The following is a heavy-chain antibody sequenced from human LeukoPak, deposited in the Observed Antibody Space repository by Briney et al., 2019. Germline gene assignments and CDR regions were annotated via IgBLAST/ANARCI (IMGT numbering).Heavy chain of an antibody. CDR2: ISGSGGST. J-gene: IGHJ5*02. D-gene: IGHD3-9*01. Sequence: GGYLRLSCAASGFTFSSYAMSWVRQAPGKGLEWVSAISGSGGSTYYADSVKGRFTISRDNSKNTLYLHMNSLRAEDTAVYYCAKACRYYDICWFDPWGQGTLVTVSS. CDR1: GFTFSSYA. V-gene: IGHV3-23*01. CDR3: AKACRYYDICWFDP.